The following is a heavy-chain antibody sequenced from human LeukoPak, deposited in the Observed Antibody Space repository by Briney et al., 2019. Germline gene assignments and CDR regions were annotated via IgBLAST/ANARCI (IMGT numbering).Heavy chain of an antibody. D-gene: IGHD1-26*01. CDR2: INRDGSDK. Sequence: PGGSLRLSCAVSGFTFSNFWMTWVRQAPGKGLEWVANINRDGSDKYYVDSMKGRFTISRDNAKNSLYLQMNSRRAEDTAVYYCARDLLIGSYDYWGQGTLVTVSS. CDR3: ARDLLIGSYDY. CDR1: GFTFSNFW. V-gene: IGHV3-7*01. J-gene: IGHJ4*02.